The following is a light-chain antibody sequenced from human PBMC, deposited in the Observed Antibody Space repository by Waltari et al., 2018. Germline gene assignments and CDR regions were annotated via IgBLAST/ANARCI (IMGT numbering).Light chain of an antibody. CDR3: QQYGSSILYT. Sequence: VLTQSPDTLSLSPGERATLSCRPSQGLTKRYLAWYQQKPGQAPRLLIYGASSRAAGIPDRFSGSGSGTDFTLTISRLEPEDSAVYYCQQYGSSILYTFGQGTKLEIK. J-gene: IGKJ2*01. CDR2: GAS. CDR1: QGLTKRY. V-gene: IGKV3-20*01.